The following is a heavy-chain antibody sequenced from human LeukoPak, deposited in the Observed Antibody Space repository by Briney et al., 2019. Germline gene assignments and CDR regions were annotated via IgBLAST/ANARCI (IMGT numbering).Heavy chain of an antibody. V-gene: IGHV1-2*02. CDR3: ARDHYGYNGRGNWFDP. CDR2: INPISGGT. CDR1: GNTFSAYY. Sequence: ATVKVSCKASGNTFSAYYMHWVRQAPGQGLEWMGWINPISGGTNYAPKFQGRVTMTRDTSLSTAYMELTKLRSDDTAVYYCARDHYGYNGRGNWFDPWGQGTLVTVSS. D-gene: IGHD5-24*01. J-gene: IGHJ5*02.